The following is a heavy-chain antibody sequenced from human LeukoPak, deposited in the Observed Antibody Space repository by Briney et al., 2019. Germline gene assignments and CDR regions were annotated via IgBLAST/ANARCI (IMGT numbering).Heavy chain of an antibody. Sequence: PGGSLRLSCAASGFTFSIYSMNWVRQAPGKGLEWVSYISSSSSTIYYADSVKGRFTIPRDNAKNSLYLQMNSLRAEDTAVYYCRGDWFDPWGQGTLVTVSS. V-gene: IGHV3-48*01. CDR1: GFTFSIYS. J-gene: IGHJ5*02. D-gene: IGHD3-10*01. CDR3: RGDWFDP. CDR2: ISSSSSTI.